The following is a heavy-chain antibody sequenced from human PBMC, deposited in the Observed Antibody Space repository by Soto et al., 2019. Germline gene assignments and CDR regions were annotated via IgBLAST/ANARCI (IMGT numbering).Heavy chain of an antibody. Sequence: ASVKVSCKAIGYSFTSHYMHWVRQAPGQGLEWMGTIYPGGVNIGYAQKFKGRVTMTKDTSTSTVYMELNSLTSEDTAVYYCAMVDNYVTPTPQDVWGQGTTVTVSS. V-gene: IGHV1-46*01. D-gene: IGHD3-16*01. J-gene: IGHJ6*02. CDR2: IYPGGVNI. CDR3: AMVDNYVTPTPQDV. CDR1: GYSFTSHY.